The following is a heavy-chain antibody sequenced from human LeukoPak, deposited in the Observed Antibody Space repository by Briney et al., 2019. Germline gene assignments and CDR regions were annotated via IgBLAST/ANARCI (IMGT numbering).Heavy chain of an antibody. D-gene: IGHD1-26*01. V-gene: IGHV3-7*01. CDR1: GFTFRSYW. CDR2: IKQDGTEK. CDR3: ARDEYSGSYYDY. J-gene: IGHJ4*02. Sequence: PGGSLRLSCAASGFTFRSYWMSWVRQAPGKGLEWVANIKQDGTEKYYVDSVKGRFTISRDNAKNSLYLQMNSLRAEDTAVYYCARDEYSGSYYDYWGQGTLVTVSS.